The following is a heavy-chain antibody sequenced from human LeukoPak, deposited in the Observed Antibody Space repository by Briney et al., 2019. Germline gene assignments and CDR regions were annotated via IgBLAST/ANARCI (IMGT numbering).Heavy chain of an antibody. Sequence: GGSLRLSCTASGFTFSTYEMNWVRQAPGKGLEWVSYISGSGSTIYYADSVKGRFTISRGNAKNSLYLQMSSLRAEDTALYYCAREGGWATTANDYWGQGTLVTVSS. D-gene: IGHD1-1*01. CDR3: AREGGWATTANDY. J-gene: IGHJ4*02. CDR2: ISGSGSTI. V-gene: IGHV3-48*03. CDR1: GFTFSTYE.